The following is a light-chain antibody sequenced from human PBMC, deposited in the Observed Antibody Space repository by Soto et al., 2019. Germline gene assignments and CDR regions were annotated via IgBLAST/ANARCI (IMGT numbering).Light chain of an antibody. J-gene: IGKJ2*01. Sequence: DIVMTQSPLSMPVTPGEPASISCRSSQSLLQSNGYSYLDWYLQKPWQSPQLLIYLGSNRASGVPDRFSGSGSGTDFTLKISRVEAEDVGAYYCMQGLQTPYTFGQGTKLEIK. CDR3: MQGLQTPYT. CDR1: QSLLQSNGYSY. V-gene: IGKV2-28*01. CDR2: LGS.